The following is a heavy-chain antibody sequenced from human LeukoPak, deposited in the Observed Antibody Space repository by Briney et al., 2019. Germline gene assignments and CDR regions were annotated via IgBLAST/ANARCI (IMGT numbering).Heavy chain of an antibody. CDR2: IYYGGNT. Sequence: PSETLSLTCIVSGGSVSSGRHYWAWIRQPPGMGLEWIGSIYYGGNTYYSLSLKSRVTISVETSKNQFSLRLSSVTATDTAVYHCARGENVAAAGIEYWGQGTLVTVSS. CDR3: ARGENVAAAGIEY. J-gene: IGHJ4*02. D-gene: IGHD6-13*01. CDR1: GGSVSSGRHY. V-gene: IGHV4-39*01.